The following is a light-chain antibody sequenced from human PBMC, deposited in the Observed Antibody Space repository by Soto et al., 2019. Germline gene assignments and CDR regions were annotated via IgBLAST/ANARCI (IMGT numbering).Light chain of an antibody. CDR3: QQLNSYPT. CDR1: QDINSY. V-gene: IGKV1-9*01. CDR2: GAS. J-gene: IGKJ4*01. Sequence: DVQLTQAPSFLSASVVDRVTFTCRASQDINSYLAWYQQKPGKAPKLLIYGASRLQNGVPSRFSGSGSGTEFTLTVSSLQPEDFATYYCQQLNSYPTFGGGTKVEIK.